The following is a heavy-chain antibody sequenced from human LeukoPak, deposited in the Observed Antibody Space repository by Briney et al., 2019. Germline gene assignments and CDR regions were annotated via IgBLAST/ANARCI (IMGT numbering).Heavy chain of an antibody. Sequence: SETLSLTCTVSGGSISSYYWSWIRQPAGKGLEWIGRIYTSGSTNYNPSLKSRVTMSVDTSKNQFSLKLSSVTAADTAVYYRARVSRTPYSSSWSGGAFDIWGQGTMVTVSS. CDR2: IYTSGST. CDR3: ARVSRTPYSSSWSGGAFDI. D-gene: IGHD6-13*01. V-gene: IGHV4-4*07. CDR1: GGSISSYY. J-gene: IGHJ3*02.